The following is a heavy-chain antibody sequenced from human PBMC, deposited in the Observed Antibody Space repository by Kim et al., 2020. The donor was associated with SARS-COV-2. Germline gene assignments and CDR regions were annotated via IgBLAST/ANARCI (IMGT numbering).Heavy chain of an antibody. Sequence: SVKVSCKASGGTFSIYAITWVRQAPGQGLEWMGGIIPIFGTANYAQKFQGRVTITADESTSTAYMELSSLRSEDTAVHYCARGGWGRGGEGVYYDGMDV. CDR1: GGTFSIYA. CDR3: ARGGWGRGGEGVYYDGMDV. D-gene: IGHD3-16*01. J-gene: IGHJ6*01. CDR2: IIPIFGTA. V-gene: IGHV1-69*13.